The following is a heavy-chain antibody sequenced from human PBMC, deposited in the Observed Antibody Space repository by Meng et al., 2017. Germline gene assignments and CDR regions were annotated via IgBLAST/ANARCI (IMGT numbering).Heavy chain of an antibody. CDR1: AFSPSTSGVG. CDR3: AHTVRYYYGSGSYGY. V-gene: IGHV2-5*01. D-gene: IGHD3-10*01. J-gene: IGHJ4*02. CDR2: IYWNDDK. Sequence: HIPFKSARPPLLKPPQTPPRPFHVSAFSPSTSGVGVGWIRQPPGKALEWLALIYWNDDKRYSPSLNSRLTITKDASKNQVVLTMTNMDPVDTATYYCAHTVRYYYGSGSYGYWGQGTLVTVSS.